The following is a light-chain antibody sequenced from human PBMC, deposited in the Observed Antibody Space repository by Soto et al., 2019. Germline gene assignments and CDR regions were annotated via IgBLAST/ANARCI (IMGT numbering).Light chain of an antibody. CDR3: QQYHNWPWT. CDR2: AAS. CDR1: RTISTN. V-gene: IGKV3-15*01. J-gene: IGKJ1*01. Sequence: ERVMTQSPATLSVSLGERVTLSCRASRTISTNLAWYHQRPGQPPSLLIYAASSRATGVPARFSGSGSGTEFTLTISSLQSEDLGVYYCQQYHNWPWTFGQGTKVQIK.